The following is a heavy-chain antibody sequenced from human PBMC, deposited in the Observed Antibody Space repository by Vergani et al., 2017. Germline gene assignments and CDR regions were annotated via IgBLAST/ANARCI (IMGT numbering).Heavy chain of an antibody. V-gene: IGHV1-58*02. J-gene: IGHJ3*02. CDR2: IVVGSGNT. D-gene: IGHD3/OR15-3a*01. Sequence: QMQLVQSGPEVKKPGTSVKVSCKASGFTFTSSAMQWVRQARGQRLEWIGWIVVGSGNTNYAQKFQERVTITRDMSTSTAYMELSSLRSEDTAVYYCAAGPGGWTGDPDAVDIWCQGTMVTVSS. CDR1: GFTFTSSA. CDR3: AAGPGGWTGDPDAVDI.